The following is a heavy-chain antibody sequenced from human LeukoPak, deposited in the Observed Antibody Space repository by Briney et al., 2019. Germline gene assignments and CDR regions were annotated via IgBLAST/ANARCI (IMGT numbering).Heavy chain of an antibody. CDR2: INHSGST. V-gene: IGHV4-34*01. CDR3: ARVTGYMVEDYFDS. J-gene: IGHJ4*02. CDR1: GGSISNKY. Sequence: PSETLSLTCTVSGGSISNKYWSWIRQPPGKGLEWIGEINHSGSTKYNPSLKSRVTISIDTSKNQFSLRLRSVTAADTAVYYCARVTGYMVEDYFDSWGQGTLVTVSS. D-gene: IGHD6-13*01.